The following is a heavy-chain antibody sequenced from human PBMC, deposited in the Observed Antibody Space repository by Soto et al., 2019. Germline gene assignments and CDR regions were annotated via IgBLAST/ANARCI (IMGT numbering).Heavy chain of an antibody. CDR2: IKSKTDGGTT. CDR1: GFTFSNSW. V-gene: IGHV3-15*01. Sequence: PGGSLRLSCASSGFTFSNSWTSWVRQAPVKGREWVGRIKSKTDGGTTDYAAPVKGRFTISRDDSKTTLYLQMNSLKTEGTAVYFFSTDPSTRVRGTFFRAIWGQGTLVTVYS. D-gene: IGHD3-10*01. CDR3: STDPSTRVRGTFFRAI. J-gene: IGHJ4*02.